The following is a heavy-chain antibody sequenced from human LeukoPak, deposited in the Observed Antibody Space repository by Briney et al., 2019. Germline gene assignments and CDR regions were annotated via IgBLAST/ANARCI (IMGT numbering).Heavy chain of an antibody. V-gene: IGHV4-34*01. D-gene: IGHD1-1*01. Sequence: SETPSLTCAVYVGSFSGYYWSWIRQPPGKGLGWIGEINHSGSTNYNPSLKSRVTISVDTSKNQFSLKLSSVTAADTAVYYCGRGLNWNDYYYYMDVWGKGTTVTVSS. J-gene: IGHJ6*03. CDR1: VGSFSGYY. CDR3: GRGLNWNDYYYYMDV. CDR2: INHSGST.